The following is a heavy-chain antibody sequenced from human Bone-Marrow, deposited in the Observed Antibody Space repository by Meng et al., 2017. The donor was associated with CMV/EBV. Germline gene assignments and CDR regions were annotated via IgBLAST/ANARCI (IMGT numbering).Heavy chain of an antibody. CDR1: GGTFSSHA. V-gene: IGHV1-69*05. CDR2: IIPIFGTA. Sequence: SVKVSCKASGGTFSSHAISWVRQAPGQGLEWMGGIIPIFGTANYAQKFQGRVAITMDESTTTAYMELSSLKFGDTAVYYCARDMAAAGKGFDPWGQGTLVTV. CDR3: ARDMAAAGKGFDP. D-gene: IGHD6-13*01. J-gene: IGHJ5*02.